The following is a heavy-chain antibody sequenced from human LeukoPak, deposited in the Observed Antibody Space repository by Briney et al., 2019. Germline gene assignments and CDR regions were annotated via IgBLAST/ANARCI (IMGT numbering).Heavy chain of an antibody. CDR1: GGSISSDY. D-gene: IGHD3-3*01. J-gene: IGHJ5*02. CDR3: AREVFWSGSNWFDP. V-gene: IGHV4-59*01. CDR2: IYYRGSA. Sequence: SETLSLTCTVPGGSISSDYWSWSRHPPRKGQGRIGYIYYRGSANYNHTLTSRVTISVDTSKNLFSLKLSSVTAADTAVYYCAREVFWSGSNWFDPWGQGTLVTVP.